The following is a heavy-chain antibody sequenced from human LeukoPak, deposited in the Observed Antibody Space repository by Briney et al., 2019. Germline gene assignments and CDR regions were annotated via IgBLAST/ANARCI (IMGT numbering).Heavy chain of an antibody. CDR2: IIPIFGTA. Sequence: GASVKVSCKASGGTFSSYAISWVRQAPGQGLEWMGGIIPIFGTANYAQKFQGRVTITADESTSTAYMELGSLRSEDTALYYCAGSTVTRLAEYFQHWGQGTLVTVSS. CDR3: AGSTVTRLAEYFQH. V-gene: IGHV1-69*01. D-gene: IGHD4-17*01. J-gene: IGHJ1*01. CDR1: GGTFSSYA.